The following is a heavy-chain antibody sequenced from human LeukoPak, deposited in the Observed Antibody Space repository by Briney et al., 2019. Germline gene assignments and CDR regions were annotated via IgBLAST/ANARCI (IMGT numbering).Heavy chain of an antibody. CDR1: GYVFSDSA. D-gene: IGHD3-22*01. V-gene: IGHV1-3*01. Sequence: ASVKVSCKTSGYVFSDSAMHWVRQAPGQRLEWMGWINAGNGYTRYSQKFQGRVTMTRDTSASTVYMQLRSLRSEDTAVYYCARGANYYDSSDSSNWLDPWGRGTLVTVSS. CDR3: ARGANYYDSSDSSNWLDP. J-gene: IGHJ5*02. CDR2: INAGNGYT.